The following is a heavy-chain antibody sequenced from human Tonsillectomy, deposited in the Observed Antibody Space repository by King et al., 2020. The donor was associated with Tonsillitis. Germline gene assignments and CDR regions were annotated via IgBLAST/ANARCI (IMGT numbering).Heavy chain of an antibody. CDR1: GYTFTNYG. Sequence: QLVQSGAEVKKPGASVKVSCKASGYTFTNYGLSWVRQAPGQGLEWMGWISVYSGNTNYAQKFQGRVTVTTDTSTSTAYMELRSLRADDTAVYFCARDRVFPLDYYNGMDVWGQGTTVTVSS. V-gene: IGHV1-18*04. CDR2: ISVYSGNT. CDR3: ARDRVFPLDYYNGMDV. J-gene: IGHJ6*02. D-gene: IGHD2-8*01.